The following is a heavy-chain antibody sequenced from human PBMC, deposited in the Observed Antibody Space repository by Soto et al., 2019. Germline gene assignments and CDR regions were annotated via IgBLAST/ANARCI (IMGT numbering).Heavy chain of an antibody. CDR1: GFTFSSYA. Sequence: GGSLRLSCAASGFTFSSYAMSWVRQAPGKGLEWVSAISGSGGSTYYADSVKGRFTISRDNSKNTLYLQMNSLRAEDTAVYYCARYIRGPTVYYFDFWGPGVLVTVSS. J-gene: IGHJ4*02. D-gene: IGHD1-1*01. CDR3: ARYIRGPTVYYFDF. CDR2: ISGSGGST. V-gene: IGHV3-23*01.